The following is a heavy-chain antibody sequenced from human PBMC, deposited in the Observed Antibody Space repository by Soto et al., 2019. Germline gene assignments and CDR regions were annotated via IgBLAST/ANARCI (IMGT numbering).Heavy chain of an antibody. Sequence: SETLSLTCGVYGGSFSGYYWSWIRQHPGKGLEWIGEINHSGSTNYNPSLKSRVTISVDTSKNQFSLKLSSVTAADTAVYYCARGGGFYYYYYYMDVWGKGTTVTV. V-gene: IGHV4-34*01. J-gene: IGHJ6*03. CDR3: ARGGGFYYYYYYMDV. CDR2: INHSGST. D-gene: IGHD3-16*01. CDR1: GGSFSGYY.